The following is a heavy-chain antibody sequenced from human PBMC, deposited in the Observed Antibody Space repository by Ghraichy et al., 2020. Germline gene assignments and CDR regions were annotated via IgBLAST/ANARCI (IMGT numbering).Heavy chain of an antibody. V-gene: IGHV7-4-1*02. CDR1: GYTFRSSA. J-gene: IGHJ4*02. CDR3: ARDGVQMPGSAAYDY. CDR2: IDGYTANP. D-gene: IGHD1-1*01. Sequence: ASVKVSCKASGYTFRSSAINWVRQAPGQGLEWMGWIDGYTANPTYAPGFTGRFVFSLDMSVSTAYLEISSLEAEDTAVYYCARDGVQMPGSAAYDYWGQGTLVTVSS.